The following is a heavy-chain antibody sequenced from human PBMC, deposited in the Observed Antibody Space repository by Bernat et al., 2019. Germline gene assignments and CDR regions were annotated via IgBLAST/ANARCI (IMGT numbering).Heavy chain of an antibody. CDR3: ARDSTNMVQGVPGYYYYYYMDV. CDR2: ISSSSSYI. CDR1: GFTFSSYS. D-gene: IGHD3-10*01. Sequence: EVQLVESGGGLVKPGGSRRLSCAASGFTFSSYSMNWVRQAPGKGLEWVSYISSSSSYIYYSDSVKGRFTISRDNAKNSLYLQMNSLRAEDTAVYYCARDSTNMVQGVPGYYYYYYMDVWGKGTTVTVSS. J-gene: IGHJ6*03. V-gene: IGHV3-21*05.